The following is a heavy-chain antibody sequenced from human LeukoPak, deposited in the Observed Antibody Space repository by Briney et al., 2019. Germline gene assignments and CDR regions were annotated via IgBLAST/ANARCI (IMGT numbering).Heavy chain of an antibody. CDR1: GFTFSIAW. Sequence: GGSLRLSCAASGFTFSIAWMSWVRQAPGKGLEWVGRIKSKTDGGTTDYAAPVKGRFTISRDDSKNTLYLQMNSLKTEDTAVYYCTTAFHYYDSSGYYYDFDYWGQGTLVTVSS. V-gene: IGHV3-15*01. CDR3: TTAFHYYDSSGYYYDFDY. D-gene: IGHD3-22*01. CDR2: IKSKTDGGTT. J-gene: IGHJ4*02.